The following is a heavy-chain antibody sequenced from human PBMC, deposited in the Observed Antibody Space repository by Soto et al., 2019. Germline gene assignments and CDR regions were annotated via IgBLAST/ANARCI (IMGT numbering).Heavy chain of an antibody. CDR2: IHPSDSDT. V-gene: IGHV5-51*01. CDR1: GYEFNSYW. J-gene: IGHJ4*02. Sequence: GESLKISCQGSGYEFNSYWIAWVRQMPGKGLEWMGVIHPSDSDTTYSPSFQGHVTFSVDKSNSTTYVQWSSLKASDTAMYFCARRVGGLQHLDYWGQGTLVTVSS. CDR3: ARRVGGLQHLDY. D-gene: IGHD1-26*01.